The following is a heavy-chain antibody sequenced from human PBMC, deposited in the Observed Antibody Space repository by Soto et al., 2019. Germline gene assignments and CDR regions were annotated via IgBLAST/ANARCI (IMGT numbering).Heavy chain of an antibody. V-gene: IGHV1-18*01. D-gene: IGHD3-10*01. J-gene: IGHJ6*02. CDR2: ISAYNGNT. CDR3: ARVVEYYYGSGSYYNPYYGMDV. CDR1: GYTFTSYG. Sequence: ASVKVSCKASGYTFTSYGISLVRQAPGQGLEWMGWISAYNGNTNYAQKLQGRVTMTTDTSTSTAYMELRSLRSDDTAVYYCARVVEYYYGSGSYYNPYYGMDVWGQGTTVTVSS.